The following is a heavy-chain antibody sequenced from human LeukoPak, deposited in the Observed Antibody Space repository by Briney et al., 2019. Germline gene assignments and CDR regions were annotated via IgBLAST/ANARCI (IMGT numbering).Heavy chain of an antibody. V-gene: IGHV3-11*01. J-gene: IGHJ5*02. CDR2: ISSSVSTI. CDR3: ARQTSDCSSTSCYLGSNWFDP. D-gene: IGHD2-2*01. CDR1: GFTFSDYY. Sequence: MSGGSLRLSCAASGFTFSDYYMSWIRQAPGKGLEWVSYISSSVSTIYYADSVKGRFTISRDNAKSSLYLQMNSLRAEDTAVYYCARQTSDCSSTSCYLGSNWFDPWGQGTLVTVSS.